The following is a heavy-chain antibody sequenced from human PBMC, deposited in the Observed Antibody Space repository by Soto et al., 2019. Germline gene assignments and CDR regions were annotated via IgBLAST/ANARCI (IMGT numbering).Heavy chain of an antibody. V-gene: IGHV4-30-4*01. CDR2: NYYSGST. D-gene: IGHD2-8*01. Sequence: LSLTCTVSGGSISSGDYYWSCIRQPPGKGLEWIGYNYYSGSTYYNPSLKSRVTISVDTSKNQFSLKLSSVTAADTAVYYCASSLGYCTNGVCYTHFDYWGQGTLVTVSS. J-gene: IGHJ4*02. CDR3: ASSLGYCTNGVCYTHFDY. CDR1: GGSISSGDYY.